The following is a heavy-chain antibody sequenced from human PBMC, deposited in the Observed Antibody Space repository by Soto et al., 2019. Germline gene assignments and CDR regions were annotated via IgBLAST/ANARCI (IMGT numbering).Heavy chain of an antibody. CDR3: ARDFYGSGSYYRDY. Sequence: EVQLVESGGGLVQPGGSLRLSCAASGFTFSSYWMSWVRQAPGKGLEWVANIKQDGSEKYYVDSVKGRFTISRDNAKNSLYLQMNSLRAEDTAVYYCARDFYGSGSYYRDYWGQGTLVTVSS. J-gene: IGHJ4*02. CDR2: IKQDGSEK. CDR1: GFTFSSYW. D-gene: IGHD3-10*01. V-gene: IGHV3-7*03.